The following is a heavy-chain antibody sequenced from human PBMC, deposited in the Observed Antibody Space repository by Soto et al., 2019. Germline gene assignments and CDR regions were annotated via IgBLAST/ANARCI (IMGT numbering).Heavy chain of an antibody. D-gene: IGHD5-18*01. CDR2: ISESGDRT. V-gene: IGHV3-23*01. CDR1: GFTFSSYA. J-gene: IGHJ5*02. CDR3: AKEAQGYSYGHS. Sequence: EVQLLESGGGLIQPGGSLRLSCAASGFTFSSYAMSWVRQVSGKGLEWVSAISESGDRTYYADSVKGRFTISRDNSKNTLDLQMNSLRAEDTAVYYCAKEAQGYSYGHSWGQGTLVTVSS.